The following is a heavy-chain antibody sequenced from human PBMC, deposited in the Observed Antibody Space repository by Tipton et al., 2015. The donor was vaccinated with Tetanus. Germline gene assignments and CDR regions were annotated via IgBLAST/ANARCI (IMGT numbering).Heavy chain of an antibody. V-gene: IGHV1-69*06. CDR3: ARVGQRTDXGGKTDPFDY. CDR2: IIPIFGPA. Sequence: QLVQSGAEVKKPXSSVXXXCKXXXGTXXXYVXXWVXXXPGXXXEXMXGIIPIFGPANYAQKFQGRVTITADKSTSTAYMELSSLRSEDTAVYYCARVGQRTDXGGKTDPFDYWGQGTLVTVSS. J-gene: IGHJ4*02. CDR1: XGTXXXYV. D-gene: IGHD4-23*01.